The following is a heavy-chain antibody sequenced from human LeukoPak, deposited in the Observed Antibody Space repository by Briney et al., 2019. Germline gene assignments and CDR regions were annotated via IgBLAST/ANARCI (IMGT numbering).Heavy chain of an antibody. J-gene: IGHJ6*02. V-gene: IGHV3-23*01. CDR2: ISGSGGST. CDR1: RFTLSTYW. Sequence: GGSLRLSYAASRFTLSTYWMSWVRQAPGKGLEWVSAISGSGGSTYYADSVKGRFTIPRDNSKYTLYLQMNSLRAEDTAVYYCAKDGNDFWSGPTYYYYYGMDVWGQGTTVTVSS. CDR3: AKDGNDFWSGPTYYYYYGMDV. D-gene: IGHD3-3*01.